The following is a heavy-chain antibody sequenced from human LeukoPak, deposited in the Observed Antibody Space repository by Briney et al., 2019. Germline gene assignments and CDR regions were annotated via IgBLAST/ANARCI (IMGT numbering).Heavy chain of an antibody. D-gene: IGHD3-10*01. CDR2: IYYSGST. V-gene: IGHV4-59*01. CDR1: GXSXSFYY. CDR3: ARDARGSSYMDV. J-gene: IGHJ6*02. Sequence: TLSLXXXVSGXSXSFYYXSWIRQPPGKGLEWIGYIYYSGSTNYNPSLKSRVTISVDTSKNQFSLKVSSVTAADTAVYYCARDARGSSYMDVWGQGTTVTVSS.